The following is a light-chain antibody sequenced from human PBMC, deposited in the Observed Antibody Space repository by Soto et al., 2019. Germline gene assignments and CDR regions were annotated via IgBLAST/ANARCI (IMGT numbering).Light chain of an antibody. V-gene: IGKV1-39*01. J-gene: IGKJ1*01. Sequence: DIQRTQSPSSLSASVGDKVTMTCRAGLSYDKFLNWYQQKPGRAPKLLIYASSSLQRGVPSRFSGRGSGTDFIFTSSSLQPEDFATYYCQQPYTTPRTFGQGTKVEIK. CDR2: ASS. CDR1: LSYDKF. CDR3: QQPYTTPRT.